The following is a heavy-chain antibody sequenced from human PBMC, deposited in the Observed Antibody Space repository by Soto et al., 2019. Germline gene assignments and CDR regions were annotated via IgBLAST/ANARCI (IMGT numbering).Heavy chain of an antibody. CDR1: GFTFTTSA. J-gene: IGHJ6*02. CDR2: IVVGSGNT. CDR3: AAPSKGGYYYGMDV. D-gene: IGHD3-16*01. V-gene: IGHV1-58*01. Sequence: SVKVSCKASGFTFTTSAVQWVRQARGQRLEWIGWIVVGSGNTIYAQKFRERVTITRGMSTGTAYMHLTGLRSEDTAVYYCAAPSKGGYYYGMDVWGQGATVTVSS.